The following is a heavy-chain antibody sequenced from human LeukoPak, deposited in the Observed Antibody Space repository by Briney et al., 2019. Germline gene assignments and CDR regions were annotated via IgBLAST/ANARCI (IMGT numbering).Heavy chain of an antibody. Sequence: SVKVSCKASGGTFSSYAISWVRQAPGQGLEWMGRIIPIFGTANYARKFQGRVTITTDESTSTAYMELSSLRSEDTAVYYCASTLVEARSYFDYWGQGTLVTVSS. J-gene: IGHJ4*02. CDR2: IIPIFGTA. V-gene: IGHV1-69*05. CDR3: ASTLVEARSYFDY. D-gene: IGHD3-3*01. CDR1: GGTFSSYA.